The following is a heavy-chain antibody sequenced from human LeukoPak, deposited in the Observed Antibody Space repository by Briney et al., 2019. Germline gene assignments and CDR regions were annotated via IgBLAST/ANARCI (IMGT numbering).Heavy chain of an antibody. CDR3: ARGVYGDYDQFDY. Sequence: SETLSLTCTVSGGSISSGGYSWSWIRQPPGKGLEWIGYIYHSGSTYYNPSLKSRVTISVDRSKNQFSLKLSSVTAADTAVYYCARGVYGDYDQFDYWGQGTLVTVSS. D-gene: IGHD4-17*01. CDR2: IYHSGST. CDR1: GGSISSGGYS. J-gene: IGHJ4*02. V-gene: IGHV4-30-2*01.